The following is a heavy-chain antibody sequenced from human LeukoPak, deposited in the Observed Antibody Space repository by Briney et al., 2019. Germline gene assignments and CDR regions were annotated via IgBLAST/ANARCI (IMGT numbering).Heavy chain of an antibody. D-gene: IGHD2-15*01. CDR3: ARGLYCSGGSCRFDY. V-gene: IGHV5-51*01. J-gene: IGHJ4*02. CDR1: GYSFTSSW. CDR2: IYPGDSDI. Sequence: GESLKISCEGSGYSFTSSWIGWVRQMPGKGLEWMGIIYPGDSDIRYSLSFQGQVTISADKSITTAYLQWSSLKASDTAIYYCARGLYCSGGSCRFDYWGQGTLVTVSS.